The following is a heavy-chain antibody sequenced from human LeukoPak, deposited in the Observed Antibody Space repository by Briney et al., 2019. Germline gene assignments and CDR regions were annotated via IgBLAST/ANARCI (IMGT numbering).Heavy chain of an antibody. V-gene: IGHV5-51*01. CDR3: ARHGSCSGGSCSSFDGMDV. J-gene: IGHJ6*02. Sequence: GESLNISYRGSGYSFTTYWIGWVRQMPGKGLEWMGIINPGDSDTRYSPSFQAHFTISAAKSISTAYMQWSSLKGSDTAMYYCARHGSCSGGSCSSFDGMDVWGQGTTVTVSS. D-gene: IGHD2-15*01. CDR1: GYSFTTYW. CDR2: INPGDSDT.